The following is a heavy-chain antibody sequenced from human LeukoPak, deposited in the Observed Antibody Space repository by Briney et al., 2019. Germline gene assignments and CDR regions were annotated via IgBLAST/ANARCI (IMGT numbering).Heavy chain of an antibody. Sequence: GGSLRLSCAASGFTFDDYAMHWVRQAPGKGLEWVSGISWNSGSIGYADSVKGRFTISRDNAKNSLYLQMNSLRAEDTAVYYCAREWIRGDYWGQGTLVTVSS. V-gene: IGHV3-9*01. CDR1: GFTFDDYA. D-gene: IGHD5-18*01. CDR3: AREWIRGDY. CDR2: ISWNSGSI. J-gene: IGHJ4*02.